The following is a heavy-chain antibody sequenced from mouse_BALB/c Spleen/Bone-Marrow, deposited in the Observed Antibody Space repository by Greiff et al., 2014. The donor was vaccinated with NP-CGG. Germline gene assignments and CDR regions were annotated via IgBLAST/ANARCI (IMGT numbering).Heavy chain of an antibody. CDR3: AKAYYVNYDAMDY. CDR2: ILPGSGST. CDR1: GYTFSSYW. Sequence: VQGVESGAELLKPGASMKISCKATGYTFSSYWIEWVKQRPGNGLEWIGEILPGSGSTNYNERFKGKATFTADTSSNTAYMQLSSLTSEDSAVYYCAKAYYVNYDAMDYWGQGTSVTVSS. J-gene: IGHJ4*01. V-gene: IGHV1-9*01. D-gene: IGHD2-10*01.